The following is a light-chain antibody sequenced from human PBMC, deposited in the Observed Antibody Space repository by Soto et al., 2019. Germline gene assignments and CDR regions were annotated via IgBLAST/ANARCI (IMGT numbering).Light chain of an antibody. CDR1: QSVNSN. J-gene: IGKJ2*01. CDR3: QQYNNRPPDT. V-gene: IGKV3-15*01. Sequence: EIVMTQSPATLSVSPGERATLSCRASQSVNSNLAWYQQKPGQAPRLLIYGASTRAAGIPARFSGSGSGTEVSLTISSLQSEDVAVYYCQQYNNRPPDTFGQGTKLEIK. CDR2: GAS.